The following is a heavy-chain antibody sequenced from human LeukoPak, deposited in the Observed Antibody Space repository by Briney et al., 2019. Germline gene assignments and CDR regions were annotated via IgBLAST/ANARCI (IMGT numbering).Heavy chain of an antibody. CDR2: ISNDGSNK. CDR3: ARAPYSIQLWGPAFDY. J-gene: IGHJ4*02. D-gene: IGHD5-18*01. CDR1: GSTFSNYA. Sequence: PGGSLRRSCAGSGSTFSNYAMHWVRQAPGKGLEGVAVISNDGSNKDYADSVKGRFTISRDNAKNSLYLQLNSLRADDTAVYYCARAPYSIQLWGPAFDYWGQGTLLTVSS. V-gene: IGHV3-30*04.